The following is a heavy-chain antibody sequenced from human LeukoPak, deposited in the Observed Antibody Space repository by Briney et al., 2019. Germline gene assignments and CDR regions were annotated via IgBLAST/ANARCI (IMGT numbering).Heavy chain of an antibody. CDR2: IWYDGSNK. CDR1: GFTFSSYG. CDR3: ARGGGGFSWNDVIYYYGMDV. V-gene: IGHV3-33*01. D-gene: IGHD1-1*01. Sequence: GGSLRLSCSASGFTFSSYGMHWVRQAPGKGLEWVAVIWYDGSNKYYADSVMGRFTISRDNSKNTLYLQMNSLRAEDTAVYYCARGGGGFSWNDVIYYYGMDVWGQGTTVTVSS. J-gene: IGHJ6*02.